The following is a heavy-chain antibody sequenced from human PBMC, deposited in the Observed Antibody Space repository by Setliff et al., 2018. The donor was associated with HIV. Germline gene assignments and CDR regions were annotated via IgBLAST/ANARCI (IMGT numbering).Heavy chain of an antibody. Sequence: PGGSLRLSCAASGFTFSAYAMSWVRQPPGKGLEWIGNIHYSGSTYYNPSLKSRVTISVGTSKNQFSLKMSSVTAADTAVYYCARGLLVWLGEFSGWDTTDPYYFDYWGQGTLVTVSS. CDR2: IHYSGST. D-gene: IGHD3-10*01. CDR3: ARGLLVWLGEFSGWDTTDPYYFDY. V-gene: IGHV4-59*08. J-gene: IGHJ4*02. CDR1: GFTFSAYA.